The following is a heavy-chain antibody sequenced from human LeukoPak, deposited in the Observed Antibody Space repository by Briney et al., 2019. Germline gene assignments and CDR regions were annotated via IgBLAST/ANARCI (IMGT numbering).Heavy chain of an antibody. CDR3: ARHPGLLPLVDAFDI. CDR2: IEPIDSYT. Sequence: GESLKISCKGSGYSFTSYWISWVRQMPGKGLEWMGRIEPIDSYTNYSPSFQGHVTISADKSISTAYLQWSSLKASDTAMYYCARHPGLLPLVDAFDIWGQGTMVTVSS. CDR1: GYSFTSYW. J-gene: IGHJ3*02. D-gene: IGHD1-1*01. V-gene: IGHV5-10-1*01.